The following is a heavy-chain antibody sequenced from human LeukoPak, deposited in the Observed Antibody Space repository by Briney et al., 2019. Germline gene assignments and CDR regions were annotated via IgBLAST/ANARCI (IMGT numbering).Heavy chain of an antibody. J-gene: IGHJ4*02. V-gene: IGHV6-1*01. CDR1: GDSVSSNSAA. Sequence: SQTLSLTCAISGDSVSSNSAAWNWIRQSPSRGLEWLGRTYYRSKWYNDYAVSVKSRITINPDTSKNQFSLQLNSVTPEDTAVYYCARVNSWTEEPDTGFDYWGQGTLVTVSS. CDR3: ARVNSWTEEPDTGFDY. CDR2: TYYRSKWYN. D-gene: IGHD1-14*01.